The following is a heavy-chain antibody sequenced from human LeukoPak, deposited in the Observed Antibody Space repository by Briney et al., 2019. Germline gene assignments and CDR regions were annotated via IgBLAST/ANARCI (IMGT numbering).Heavy chain of an antibody. CDR3: ASGTSYYYYMDV. D-gene: IGHD2-2*01. V-gene: IGHV1-18*01. CDR1: GYTFTSYG. Sequence: ASVKVSCKASGYTFTSYGISWVRQAPGQGREWMGWISAYNGNTNYAQKLQGRVTMTTDTSTSTAYMELRSLRSDDTAVYYCASGTSYYYYMDVWGKGTTVTVSS. CDR2: ISAYNGNT. J-gene: IGHJ6*03.